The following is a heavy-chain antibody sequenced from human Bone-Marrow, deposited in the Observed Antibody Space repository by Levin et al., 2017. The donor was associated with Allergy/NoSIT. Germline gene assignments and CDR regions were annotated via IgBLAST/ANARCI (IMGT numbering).Heavy chain of an antibody. J-gene: IGHJ4*02. CDR3: SRDSNSSGFYYDFDY. Sequence: LSLTCAASGFTFGHSNMNWVRQAPGKGLEWVAYISYHGSTTFYLDSVKGRFTISRDNALNSVYLQMDSLRREDTAVYYCSRDSNSSGFYYDFDYWGRGIQVTVSA. D-gene: IGHD3-22*01. CDR1: GFTFGHSN. V-gene: IGHV3-48*01. CDR2: ISYHGSTT.